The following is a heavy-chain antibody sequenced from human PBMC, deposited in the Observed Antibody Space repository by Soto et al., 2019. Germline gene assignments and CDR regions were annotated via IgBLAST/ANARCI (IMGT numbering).Heavy chain of an antibody. D-gene: IGHD7-27*01. CDR1: GFTFSSYA. CDR2: ISGSGGNT. CDR3: AKGLTGAPYYGMDV. Sequence: EVQLLESGGGLVQPGGSLRLSCAASGFTFSSYAMSWVRQAPGKGLEWVSAISGSGGNTYYADSVKGRFTISRDNSKNTLYLQMNSLRAEDMAVYYCAKGLTGAPYYGMDVWGQGTTVTVSS. V-gene: IGHV3-23*01. J-gene: IGHJ6*02.